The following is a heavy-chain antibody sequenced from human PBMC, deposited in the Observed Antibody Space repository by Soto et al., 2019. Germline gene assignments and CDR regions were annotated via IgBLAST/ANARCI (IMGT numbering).Heavy chain of an antibody. CDR1: GDSMNSRNSF. CDR3: GKVVEAATRHTDFDY. Sequence: SETLSLTCSVSGDSMNSRNSFWGWIRQPPGKGLECIGSAYTTGGTSYNPSLKSRVTISVDTSKNQFSLKVTSVTAADTAVYSCGKVVEAATRHTDFDYWGQGTLVTVSS. J-gene: IGHJ4*02. CDR2: AYTTGGT. V-gene: IGHV4-39*01. D-gene: IGHD2-15*01.